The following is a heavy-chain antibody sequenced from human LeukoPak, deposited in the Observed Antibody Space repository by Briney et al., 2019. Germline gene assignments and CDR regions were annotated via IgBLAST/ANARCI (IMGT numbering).Heavy chain of an antibody. V-gene: IGHV4-34*01. J-gene: IGHJ5*02. D-gene: IGHD2-2*01. CDR2: INHSGST. Sequence: SETLSLTCAVYGGSFSGYYWSWIRQPPGKGLEWIGEINHSGSTNYNPSLKSRVTISVDTSKNQFSLKLSSVTAADTAVYYCATRGGSSTSPRWFDPWGQGTLVTVSS. CDR3: ATRGGSSTSPRWFDP. CDR1: GGSFSGYY.